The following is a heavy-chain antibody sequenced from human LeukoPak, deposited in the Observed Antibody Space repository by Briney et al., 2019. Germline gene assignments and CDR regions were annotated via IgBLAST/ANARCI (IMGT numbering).Heavy chain of an antibody. Sequence: SGGFLGLSCAASGFTFSSYWMSWVRQAPGKGLEWVATIKQDGSQKEYVDSVKGRFTISRDNAKNSLYLQMNSLRAEDTAVYYCARDPTVTNFHDAFDIWGQGTMVTVSS. CDR1: GFTFSSYW. V-gene: IGHV3-7*05. CDR2: IKQDGSQK. J-gene: IGHJ3*02. D-gene: IGHD4-17*01. CDR3: ARDPTVTNFHDAFDI.